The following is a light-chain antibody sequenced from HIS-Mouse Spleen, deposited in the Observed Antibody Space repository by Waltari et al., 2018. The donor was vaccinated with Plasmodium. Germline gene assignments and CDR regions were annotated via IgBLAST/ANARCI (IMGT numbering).Light chain of an antibody. CDR1: ALPKKY. J-gene: IGLJ3*02. V-gene: IGLV3-10*01. CDR3: YSTDSSGNHRV. Sequence: SSELTQPPSASVSPGQTASTTCSGAALPKKYAYWYQQQSGQAPVMVIYEDSKRPSGIPERFSGSSSGTMATLTISGAQVEDEADYYCYSTDSSGNHRVFGGGTKLTVL. CDR2: EDS.